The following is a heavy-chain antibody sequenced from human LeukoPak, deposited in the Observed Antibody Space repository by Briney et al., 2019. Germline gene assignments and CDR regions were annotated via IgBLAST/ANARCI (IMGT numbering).Heavy chain of an antibody. D-gene: IGHD3-10*01. V-gene: IGHV4-59*01. Sequence: SETLSLTCTVSGGSISSYYWSWIRQPPGKGLEWIGYIYYSGSTNYNPSLKSRVTISVDTSKNQFSLKLSSVTAADTAVYYCARAYYGSGSYWGYYYYYMDVWGKGTTVTISS. J-gene: IGHJ6*03. CDR3: ARAYYGSGSYWGYYYYYMDV. CDR1: GGSISSYY. CDR2: IYYSGST.